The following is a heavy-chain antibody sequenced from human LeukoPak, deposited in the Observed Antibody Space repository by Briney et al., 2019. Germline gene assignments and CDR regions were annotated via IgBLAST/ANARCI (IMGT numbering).Heavy chain of an antibody. CDR2: IWYDGSNK. D-gene: IGHD3-22*01. V-gene: IGHV3-33*06. Sequence: GESLRLSCAASGFTFSSYGMHWVRQAPGKGLEWVAVIWYDGSNKYYADSVKGRFTISRDNSKNTLYLQMNSLRAEDTAVYYCAKHEFTMIVVVIFDCWGQGTLVTVSS. CDR3: AKHEFTMIVVVIFDC. J-gene: IGHJ4*02. CDR1: GFTFSSYG.